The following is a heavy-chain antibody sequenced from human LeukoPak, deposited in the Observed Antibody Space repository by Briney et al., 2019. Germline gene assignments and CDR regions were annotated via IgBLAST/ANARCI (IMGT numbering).Heavy chain of an antibody. Sequence: GALRLSCAASGFTFSSYWMSWVRQAPGKRLEWVAEIKEDGSDKYYVDSVKGRFTISRDNARNSLYLQMSSLRAEDTAVYYCARDFGSGWSPVDYWGQGTLVTVPS. V-gene: IGHV3-7*01. D-gene: IGHD6-19*01. CDR3: ARDFGSGWSPVDY. J-gene: IGHJ4*02. CDR1: GFTFSSYW. CDR2: IKEDGSDK.